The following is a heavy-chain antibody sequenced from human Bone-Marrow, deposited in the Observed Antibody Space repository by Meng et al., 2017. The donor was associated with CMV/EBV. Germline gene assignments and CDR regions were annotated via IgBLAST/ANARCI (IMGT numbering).Heavy chain of an antibody. CDR1: GFTFTHYF. Sequence: ASVKVSCKTSGFTFTHYFLHWVRQAPGQGLEWMGWFNPNSGDTNSAQKFQGRVTMTRDTSITTAFMELSSLRSDDTAVYFCARELWGGANDYWGQGTLVTGSS. CDR2: FNPNSGDT. V-gene: IGHV1-2*02. D-gene: IGHD1-26*01. J-gene: IGHJ4*02. CDR3: ARELWGGANDY.